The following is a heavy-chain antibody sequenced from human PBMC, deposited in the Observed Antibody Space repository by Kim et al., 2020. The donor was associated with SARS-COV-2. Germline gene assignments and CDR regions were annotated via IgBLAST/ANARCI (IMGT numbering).Heavy chain of an antibody. J-gene: IGHJ4*02. D-gene: IGHD1-26*01. CDR1: GFTFSDYY. Sequence: GGSLRLSCVASGFTFSDYYMDWVRQAPGKGLEWVGHIRDKANSYTTEYAASVKGRFTISRDDSKNSLLLEMKSLKTEDTAVYYCGDSGSAPAVDWGQGTLVIVSS. V-gene: IGHV3-72*01. CDR3: GDSGSAPAVD. CDR2: IRDKANSYTT.